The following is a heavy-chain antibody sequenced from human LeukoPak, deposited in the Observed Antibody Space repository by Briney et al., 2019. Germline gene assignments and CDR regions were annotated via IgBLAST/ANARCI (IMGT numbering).Heavy chain of an antibody. CDR2: VQTSGGT. V-gene: IGHV4-61*02. CDR1: GASISSGIYF. CDR3: ARALCINGICEWFDP. Sequence: SQTLSLTCTVSGASISSGIYFWSWIRQPAGKGLEWIGRVQTSGGTNYNPSLESRVTFSIDTSKNQFSLTLRSVTAADTAVYYCARALCINGICEWFDPWGQGTLVTVSS. D-gene: IGHD2-8*01. J-gene: IGHJ5*02.